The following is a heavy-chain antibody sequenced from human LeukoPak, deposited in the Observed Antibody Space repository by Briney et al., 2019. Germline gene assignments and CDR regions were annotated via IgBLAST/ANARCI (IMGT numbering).Heavy chain of an antibody. Sequence: SETLSLTCAVYGGSFSGYYWSWIRQPPGKGLEWIGEINHSGSTNYNPSLKSRVTISVDTSKNQFSLKLSSVTAADTAVYYCARAGYDFWSGNYYYGMDVWGQGTTVTVSS. D-gene: IGHD3-3*01. CDR2: INHSGST. CDR3: ARAGYDFWSGNYYYGMDV. V-gene: IGHV4-34*01. CDR1: GGSFSGYY. J-gene: IGHJ6*02.